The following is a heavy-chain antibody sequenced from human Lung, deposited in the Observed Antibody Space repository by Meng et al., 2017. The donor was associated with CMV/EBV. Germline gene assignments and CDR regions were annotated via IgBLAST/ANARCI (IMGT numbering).Heavy chain of an antibody. J-gene: IGHJ4*02. D-gene: IGHD3-22*01. CDR2: IYYRGGT. Sequence: GSLRLSCSVSAGSISSYGSFWGWIRQPPGKGLEWIGMIYYRGGTPYNPSLKSRVIVSVDTSKKNFSLKLSSVTASDTAVYYCVRYYDRSGHHYFDYWGQGSLVTVSS. V-gene: IGHV4-39*02. CDR3: VRYYDRSGHHYFDY. CDR1: AGSISSYGSF.